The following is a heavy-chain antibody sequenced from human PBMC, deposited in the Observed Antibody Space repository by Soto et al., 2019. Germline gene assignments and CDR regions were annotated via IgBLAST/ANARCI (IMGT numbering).Heavy chain of an antibody. J-gene: IGHJ5*02. D-gene: IGHD1-20*01. CDR3: ARGRAITGMMPS. CDR2: MNPNTGNT. Sequence: QVQLVQAGAEVKKPGASVKVSCKASGYTFTSYDINWVRQATGQGLEWMGWMNPNTGNTGYAQKFQGRVTMTRNTSISTAYMELSSLRSEDTAVYYCARGRAITGMMPSWGQGTLVTVSS. V-gene: IGHV1-8*01. CDR1: GYTFTSYD.